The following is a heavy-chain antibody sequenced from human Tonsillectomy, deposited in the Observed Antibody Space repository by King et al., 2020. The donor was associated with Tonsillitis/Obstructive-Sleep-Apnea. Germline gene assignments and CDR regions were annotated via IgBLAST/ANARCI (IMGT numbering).Heavy chain of an antibody. CDR1: GGSFSGYY. CDR3: ARENYYDSSGYALSAFDI. Sequence: VQLQQWGAGLLKPSETLSLTCAVYGGSFSGYYWSWIRQPPGKGLEWIGEINHSGSTNYNPSLKSRVTISVDTSKNQFSLKLSSVTAADTAVYYCARENYYDSSGYALSAFDIWGQGTMVTVSS. CDR2: INHSGST. D-gene: IGHD3-22*01. V-gene: IGHV4-34*01. J-gene: IGHJ3*02.